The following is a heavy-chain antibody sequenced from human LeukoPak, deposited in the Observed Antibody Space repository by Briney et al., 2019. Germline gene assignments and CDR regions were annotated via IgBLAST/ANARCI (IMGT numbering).Heavy chain of an antibody. Sequence: KPSETLSLTCAVYGGSFSGYYWSWIRQPPGKGLEWIGTIYYRGSTYYNPSLKSRVTISVDTSKNQFSLKVSSVTAADTAVYYCARHQSSAPWYAMDVWGQGTTVTVSS. V-gene: IGHV4-34*01. CDR1: GGSFSGYY. CDR2: IYYRGST. CDR3: ARHQSSAPWYAMDV. J-gene: IGHJ6*02.